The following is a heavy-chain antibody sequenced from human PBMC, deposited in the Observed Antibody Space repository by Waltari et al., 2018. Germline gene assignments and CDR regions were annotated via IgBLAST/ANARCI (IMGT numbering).Heavy chain of an antibody. V-gene: IGHV1-69*04. CDR2: IIPILGIA. CDR1: GGTFSSYP. Sequence: QVQLVQSGAEVKKPGSSVKVSCKASGGTFSSYPIRWVRQAPGQGLEWMGRIIPILGIANYEQKFQGRVTITADKSTSTAYMELSSLRSEDTAVYYCARDPPSSSSYATRWGQGTLVTVSS. D-gene: IGHD6-6*01. CDR3: ARDPPSSSSYATR. J-gene: IGHJ4*02.